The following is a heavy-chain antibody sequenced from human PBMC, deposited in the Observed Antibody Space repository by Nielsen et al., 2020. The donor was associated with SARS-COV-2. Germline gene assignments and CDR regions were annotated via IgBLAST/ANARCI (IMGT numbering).Heavy chain of an antibody. CDR1: GYTFTSYG. CDR3: ARDVVVVPAAPYLGDWFDP. CDR2: INPSGGST. V-gene: IGHV1-46*01. D-gene: IGHD2-2*01. Sequence: ASVKVSCKASGYTFTSYGISWVRQAPGQGLEWMGIINPSGGSTSYAQKFQGRVTMTRDTSTSTVYMELSSLRSEDTAVYYCARDVVVVPAAPYLGDWFDPWGQGTLVTVSS. J-gene: IGHJ5*02.